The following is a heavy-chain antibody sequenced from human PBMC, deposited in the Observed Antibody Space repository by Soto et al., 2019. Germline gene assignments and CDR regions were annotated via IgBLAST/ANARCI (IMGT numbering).Heavy chain of an antibody. CDR2: IYYSGST. Sequence: ASETLSLTCTVSGGSLSSGGYYWSWIRQHPGKGLEWIGYIYYSGSTYYNPSLKSRVTISVDTSKNQFSLKLSSVTAADTAVYYCAVGPGGYYGSASGYFDYWGQGTLVTVSS. CDR3: AVGPGGYYGSASGYFDY. V-gene: IGHV4-31*03. D-gene: IGHD3-10*01. J-gene: IGHJ4*02. CDR1: GGSLSSGGYY.